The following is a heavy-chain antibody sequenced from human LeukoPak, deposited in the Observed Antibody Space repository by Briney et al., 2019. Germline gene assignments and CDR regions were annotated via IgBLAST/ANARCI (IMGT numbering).Heavy chain of an antibody. CDR3: AKDPGGYSGYEYQDY. V-gene: IGHV3-23*01. CDR1: GFTFSSYA. Sequence: GGSLRLSCAASGFTFSSYAMSWVRQAPGKGLECVSAISGSGGSTYYADSVKGRFTISRDNSKNTLYLQMNSLRAEDTAVYYCAKDPGGYSGYEYQDYWGQGTLVTVSS. J-gene: IGHJ4*02. D-gene: IGHD5-12*01. CDR2: ISGSGGST.